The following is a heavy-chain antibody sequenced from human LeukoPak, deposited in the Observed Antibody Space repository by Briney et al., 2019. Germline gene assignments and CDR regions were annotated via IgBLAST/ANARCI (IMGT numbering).Heavy chain of an antibody. V-gene: IGHV4-59*08. J-gene: IGHJ4*02. D-gene: IGHD1-20*01. CDR3: TRRVAITGTPRAYFDY. Sequence: SETLSLTCSVSGGSIGGYYWSWIRQPPGKELEWIGYVYHSENTKYNPSLESRVTISLDTSKNQFSLWLNSVTTADTAVYFCTRRVAITGTPRAYFDYWGQGILVTVSS. CDR1: GGSIGGYY. CDR2: VYHSENT.